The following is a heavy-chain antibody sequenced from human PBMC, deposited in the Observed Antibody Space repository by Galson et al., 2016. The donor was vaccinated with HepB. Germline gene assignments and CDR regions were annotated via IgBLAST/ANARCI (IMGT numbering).Heavy chain of an antibody. CDR1: GFSVGKNN. Sequence: SLRLSCAVAGFSVGKNNMIWARQAPGKGLEWVSVIYGGDRTQYADSVKGRFIISRDKSNNSLSLQMNNVRVDDTAVYYCATRFCRAGSCYSGVLDSWGQGIRVTVSS. CDR2: IYGGDRT. D-gene: IGHD2-15*01. CDR3: ATRFCRAGSCYSGVLDS. J-gene: IGHJ4*02. V-gene: IGHV3-53*01.